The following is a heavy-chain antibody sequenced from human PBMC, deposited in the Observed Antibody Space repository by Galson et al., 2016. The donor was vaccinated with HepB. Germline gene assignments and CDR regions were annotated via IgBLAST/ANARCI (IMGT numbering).Heavy chain of an antibody. Sequence: SVKVSCKASGYIFNNYFVHWVRQAPGQGLEWMGIINPSGNSRKYASRFQGRVTMTSDTSTNTVYMELTSLRSEDTAIYYCARRGSARPYNWFDPWGQGTLVTVSS. J-gene: IGHJ5*02. CDR1: GYIFNNYF. CDR3: ARRGSARPYNWFDP. V-gene: IGHV1-46*02. CDR2: INPSGNSR. D-gene: IGHD6-6*01.